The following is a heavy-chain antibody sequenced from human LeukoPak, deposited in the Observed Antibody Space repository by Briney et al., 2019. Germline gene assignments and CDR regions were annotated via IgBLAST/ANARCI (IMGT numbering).Heavy chain of an antibody. CDR2: IYYSGST. CDR1: GGSISSYY. CDR3: AREGNCSGGSCYSRTQYYFDY. J-gene: IGHJ4*02. D-gene: IGHD2-15*01. V-gene: IGHV4-59*12. Sequence: KSSETLSLTCTVSGGSISSYYWSWIRQPPGKGLEWIGYIYYSGSTNYNPSLKSRVTISVDTSKNQFSLKLSSVTAADTAVYYCAREGNCSGGSCYSRTQYYFDYWGQGTLVTVSS.